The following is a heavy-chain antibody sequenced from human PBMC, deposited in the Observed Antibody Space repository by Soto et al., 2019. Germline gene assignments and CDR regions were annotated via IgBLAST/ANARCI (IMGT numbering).Heavy chain of an antibody. D-gene: IGHD5-12*01. CDR3: ARAHSGYDPRGLAV. CDR1: GVSVSSGSFY. J-gene: IGHJ6*02. CDR2: IYDSGTT. Sequence: QVQLQESGPGLVKPSETLSLTCTVSGVSVSSGSFYWTWIRQPPGKGLEWIGYIYDSGTTTYNPSLKSRVTISLATSKNQFSLQLRSVTAAGTAVYYCARAHSGYDPRGLAVWGQGITVTVSS. V-gene: IGHV4-61*01.